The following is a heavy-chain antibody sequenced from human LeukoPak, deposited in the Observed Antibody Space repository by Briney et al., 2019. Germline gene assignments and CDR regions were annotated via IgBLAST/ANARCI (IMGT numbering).Heavy chain of an antibody. CDR3: ARDSSSSWSNWFDP. V-gene: IGHV3-7*01. D-gene: IGHD6-13*01. Sequence: GGSLRLSCAASGFTFSSYWMSWVRQAPGKGLEWVANIKQDGSEKYYVDSVKGRFTISRDNAKNSLYLQMNSLRAEDTAVYYCARDSSSSWSNWFDPWGQGTLVTVSS. CDR2: IKQDGSEK. J-gene: IGHJ5*02. CDR1: GFTFSSYW.